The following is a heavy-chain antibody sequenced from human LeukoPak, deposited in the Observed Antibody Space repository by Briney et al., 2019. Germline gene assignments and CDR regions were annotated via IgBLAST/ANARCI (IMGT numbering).Heavy chain of an antibody. CDR1: GGSISSYY. Sequence: EPSETLSLTCTVSGGSISSYYWSWIRQPPGKGLEWIGYIYYSGSTNYNPSLKSRVTISVDTSKNQFSLKLSSVTAADTAVYYCAREGGIAARRGYYSDYWGQGTLVTVSS. CDR3: AREGGIAARRGYYSDY. CDR2: IYYSGST. D-gene: IGHD6-6*01. J-gene: IGHJ4*02. V-gene: IGHV4-59*01.